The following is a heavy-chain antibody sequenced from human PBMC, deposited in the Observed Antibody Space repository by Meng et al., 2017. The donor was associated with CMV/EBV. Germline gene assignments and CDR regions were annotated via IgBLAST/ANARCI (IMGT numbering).Heavy chain of an antibody. CDR1: GFTFSSYG. CDR2: IRYDGSNK. J-gene: IGHJ3*02. D-gene: IGHD2-2*01. Sequence: GGSLRLSCAASGFTFSSYGMHWVRQAPGKGLEWVAFIRYDGSNKYYADSVKGRFAISRDNSKNTLYLQMNSLRAEDTAVYYCAKVEGYCSSTSCAIDAFDIWGQGTTVTVSS. V-gene: IGHV3-30*02. CDR3: AKVEGYCSSTSCAIDAFDI.